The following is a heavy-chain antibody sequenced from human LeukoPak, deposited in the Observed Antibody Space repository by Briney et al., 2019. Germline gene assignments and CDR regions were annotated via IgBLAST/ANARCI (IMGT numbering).Heavy chain of an antibody. Sequence: PSQSLSLTCAVSGGSISSGGYSWSWIRQPPGKGQEWIGEINHSGSTNYNPSIKSRLTISVDTSKNQFYLQLISVTAADTAVYYCARGQGQPSRITMVRGVTPRTYMDVWGKGTTVTVSS. CDR1: GGSISSGGYS. J-gene: IGHJ6*03. CDR2: INHSGST. D-gene: IGHD3-10*01. V-gene: IGHV4-30-2*01. CDR3: ARGQGQPSRITMVRGVTPRTYMDV.